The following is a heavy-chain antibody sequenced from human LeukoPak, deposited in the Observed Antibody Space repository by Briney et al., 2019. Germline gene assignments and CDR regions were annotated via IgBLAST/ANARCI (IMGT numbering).Heavy chain of an antibody. CDR1: GGSIGSSSYY. J-gene: IGHJ4*02. V-gene: IGHV4-39*01. Sequence: PSETLSLTCTVSGGSIGSSSYYWGWIRQPPGKGLEWIGSIYYSGSTYYNPSLKSRVTISVDTSKNQFSLKLSSVTAADTAVYYCASYRKGDGYAYFDYWGQGTLVTVSS. CDR3: ASYRKGDGYAYFDY. D-gene: IGHD5-24*01. CDR2: IYYSGST.